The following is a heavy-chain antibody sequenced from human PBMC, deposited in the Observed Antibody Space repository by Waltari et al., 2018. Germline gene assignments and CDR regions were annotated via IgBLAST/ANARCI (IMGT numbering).Heavy chain of an antibody. CDR3: ARQTYYYDSSGYYRPNYYYGMGV. CDR2: INHRGST. D-gene: IGHD3-22*01. CDR1: GGSFSGYY. V-gene: IGHV4-34*01. Sequence: QVQLQQWGAGLLKPSETLSLTCAVYGGSFSGYYWSWIRQPPGKGLEWIGEINHRGSTNYNPSLKSRVTISVDTAKNQFSLKLSSVTAADTAVYYCARQTYYYDSSGYYRPNYYYGMGVWGQGTTVTVSS. J-gene: IGHJ6*02.